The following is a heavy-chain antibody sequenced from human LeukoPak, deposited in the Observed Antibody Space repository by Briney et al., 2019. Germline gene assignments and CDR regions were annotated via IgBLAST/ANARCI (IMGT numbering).Heavy chain of an antibody. CDR2: INHGGST. J-gene: IGHJ5*02. CDR1: GGSFSGYY. V-gene: IGHV4-34*01. Sequence: SETLSLTCAVYGGSFSGYYWSWIRQPPGKGLEWIGEINHGGSTNYNPSLKSRVTISVDTSKNQFSLKLSSVTAADTAVYYCARGQYNWFDPWGQGTLVTVSS. CDR3: ARGQYNWFDP.